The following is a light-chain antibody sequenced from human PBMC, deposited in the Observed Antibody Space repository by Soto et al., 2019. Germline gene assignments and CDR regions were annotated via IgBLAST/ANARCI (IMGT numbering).Light chain of an antibody. Sequence: DIVVTQSPATLSASPGERVTLSCRASQFVSSRLAWYQQRPGQVPRLLIYDTSTRAPGIPARFSGSGSGTDFTLTISSLEPEDFAVYYCQQRSNWQITFGQGTRLEIK. V-gene: IGKV3-11*01. CDR3: QQRSNWQIT. J-gene: IGKJ5*01. CDR2: DTS. CDR1: QFVSSR.